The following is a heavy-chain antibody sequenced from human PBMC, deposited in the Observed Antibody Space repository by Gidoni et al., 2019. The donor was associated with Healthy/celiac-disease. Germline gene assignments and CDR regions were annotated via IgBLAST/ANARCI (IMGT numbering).Heavy chain of an antibody. V-gene: IGHV1-18*01. CDR2: LSAYNGNT. Sequence: QVQLVQSVAEVKKPGASVKVSCKASGYTFTSYGIGWVRQAPGQGLEWMGRLSAYNGNTNYAQKLQGRVTMTTDTSTSTAYMELRSLRSDDTAVDYCARVSGPDFSCYLDYWGQGTLVTVSS. J-gene: IGHJ4*02. CDR3: ARVSGPDFSCYLDY. CDR1: GYTFTSYG. D-gene: IGHD2-15*01.